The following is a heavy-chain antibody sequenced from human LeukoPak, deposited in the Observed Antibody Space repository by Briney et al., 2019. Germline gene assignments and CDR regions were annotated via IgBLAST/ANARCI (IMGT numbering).Heavy chain of an antibody. CDR2: ISAYNGNT. CDR1: GYTFTTYG. CDR3: ARHSTMASGPFDI. D-gene: IGHD5-24*01. Sequence: ASVKVSCKASGYTFTTYGITWVRQAPGQGLEWMGWISAYNGNTNYAQKFQGRVTMTIDTSTSTAYMELRSLKSDDTAVYYCARHSTMASGPFDIWGQGTMVTVSS. J-gene: IGHJ3*02. V-gene: IGHV1-18*01.